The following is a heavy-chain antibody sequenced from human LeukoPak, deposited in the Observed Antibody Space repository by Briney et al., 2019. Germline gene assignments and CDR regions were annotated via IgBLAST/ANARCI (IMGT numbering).Heavy chain of an antibody. V-gene: IGHV1-18*01. J-gene: IGHJ3*02. D-gene: IGHD6-19*01. CDR2: ISAYNGNT. Sequence: ASVKVSCKASGYTFTSYGISWVRQAPGHGLEGMGWISAYNGNTNYAQKLQGRVTMTTDTSTSTAYMELRSLRSDDTAVYYCARDGGQWLVRGDAFDIWGQGTMVTVSS. CDR1: GYTFTSYG. CDR3: ARDGGQWLVRGDAFDI.